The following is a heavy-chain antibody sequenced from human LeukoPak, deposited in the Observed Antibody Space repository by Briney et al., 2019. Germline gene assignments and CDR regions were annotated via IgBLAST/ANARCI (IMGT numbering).Heavy chain of an antibody. D-gene: IGHD3-9*01. CDR1: GYILTKYG. CDR3: AREGSPISYYFDY. J-gene: IGHJ4*02. V-gene: IGHV1-18*01. Sequence: GASVKVSCKASGYILTKYGISWVRQAPGQGLEWMGWIGTSSGSTNYAQKLQGRVTMTTDTSTTTAYMELRSLRSDDTAVYYCAREGSPISYYFDYWGQGTLVTVSS. CDR2: IGTSSGST.